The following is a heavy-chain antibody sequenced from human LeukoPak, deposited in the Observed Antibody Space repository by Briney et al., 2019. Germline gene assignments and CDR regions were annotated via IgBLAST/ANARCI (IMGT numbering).Heavy chain of an antibody. Sequence: GGSLRLSCAASGFTFDDYAMHWVRQAPGKGLDWGSGISDDGSGTYYADSVKGGFTISRDNSSNTLYVQMTRLRAEDTAVYYCAKDRYYGSGNRDAFDIWGQGTMVTVSS. CDR1: GFTFDDYA. V-gene: IGHV3-23*01. J-gene: IGHJ3*02. CDR3: AKDRYYGSGNRDAFDI. CDR2: ISDDGSGT. D-gene: IGHD3-10*01.